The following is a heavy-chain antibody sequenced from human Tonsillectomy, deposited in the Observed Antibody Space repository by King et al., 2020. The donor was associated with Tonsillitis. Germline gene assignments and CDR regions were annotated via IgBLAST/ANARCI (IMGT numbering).Heavy chain of an antibody. Sequence: VQLQQSGPGLVKPSETLSLICNVSGYSLNSGFYWGWIRQPPGKGLEWIGSVYHSGSTYYNPSLKSRVTISADTSKNLFSLQLTSVTAADTAFYYCSSAGGSPFTNVGGDAFDIWGRGTLVTVSS. J-gene: IGHJ3*02. D-gene: IGHD1-26*01. CDR1: GYSLNSGFY. V-gene: IGHV4-38-2*02. CDR3: SSAGGSPFTNVGGDAFDI. CDR2: VYHSGST.